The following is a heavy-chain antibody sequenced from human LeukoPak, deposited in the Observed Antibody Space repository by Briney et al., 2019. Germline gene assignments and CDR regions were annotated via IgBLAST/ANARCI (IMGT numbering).Heavy chain of an antibody. Sequence: PSETLSLTCTVSSDSIYSSNYYWGWIRQPPGKGLEWIGSIYSSGSTTYTPSLQGRVTISLDTSKNQFSLKLSSVTAADTAVYYCARHYDSGSYPLDFWGQGTLVTVSS. D-gene: IGHD3-10*01. CDR3: ARHYDSGSYPLDF. CDR1: SDSIYSSNYY. CDR2: IYSSGST. J-gene: IGHJ4*02. V-gene: IGHV4-39*01.